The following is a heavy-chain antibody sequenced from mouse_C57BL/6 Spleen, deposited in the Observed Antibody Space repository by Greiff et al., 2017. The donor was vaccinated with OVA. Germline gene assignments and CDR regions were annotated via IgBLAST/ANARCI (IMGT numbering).Heavy chain of an antibody. CDR1: GFTFSSYG. CDR2: ISSGGSYT. CDR3: ARQGAY. V-gene: IGHV5-6*01. Sequence: EVKVVESGGDLVKPGGSLKLSCAASGFTFSSYGMSWVRQAPDKRLEWVATISSGGSYTYYPDSVKGRSTFSRDNANNTLYLQMSSLKSEDTAMYYWARQGAYWGKGTLVTVSA. J-gene: IGHJ3*01.